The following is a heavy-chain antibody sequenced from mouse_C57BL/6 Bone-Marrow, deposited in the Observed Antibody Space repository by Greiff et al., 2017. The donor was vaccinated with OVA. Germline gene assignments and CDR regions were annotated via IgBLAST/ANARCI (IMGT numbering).Heavy chain of an antibody. Sequence: QVQLKQPGAELVKPGASVKLSCKASGYTFTSYWMHWVKQRPGRGLEWIGRIDPNSGGTKYNEKFKSKATLTVDKPSSTAYMQLSSLTSEDSAVYYCARRAGGKGYAMDYWGQGTSVTVSS. CDR1: GYTFTSYW. J-gene: IGHJ4*01. CDR2: IDPNSGGT. V-gene: IGHV1-72*01. CDR3: ARRAGGKGYAMDY. D-gene: IGHD3-1*01.